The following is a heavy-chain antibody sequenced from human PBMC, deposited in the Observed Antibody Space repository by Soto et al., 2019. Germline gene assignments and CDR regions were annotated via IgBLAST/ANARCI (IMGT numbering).Heavy chain of an antibody. CDR1: GGTFSSYA. V-gene: IGHV1-69*13. CDR3: APSGYYDSSGLYWFDP. J-gene: IGHJ5*02. D-gene: IGHD3-22*01. CDR2: IIPIFGTA. Sequence: GASVNVSFKASGGTFSSYAISWVRQAPGQGLEWMGGIIPIFGTANYAQKFQGRVTITADESTSTAYMELSSLRSEDTAVYYCAPSGYYDSSGLYWFDPWGQGTLVTVSS.